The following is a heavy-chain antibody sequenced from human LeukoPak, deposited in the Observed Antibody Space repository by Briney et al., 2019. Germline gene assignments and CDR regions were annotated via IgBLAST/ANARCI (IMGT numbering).Heavy chain of an antibody. D-gene: IGHD2-2*01. V-gene: IGHV1-69*04. CDR1: GGTFSSYA. CDR2: IIPILGIA. Sequence: SVKVSCKASGGTFSSYAISWVRQAPGQGLEWMGRIIPILGIANYAQKFQGRVTITADKSTSTAYMELSSLRSEDTAVYYCARSGLSRTGVPAAMWWFDPWGQGTLVTVSS. CDR3: ARSGLSRTGVPAAMWWFDP. J-gene: IGHJ5*02.